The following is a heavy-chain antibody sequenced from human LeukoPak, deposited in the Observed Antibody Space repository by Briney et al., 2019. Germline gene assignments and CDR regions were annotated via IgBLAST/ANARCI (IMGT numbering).Heavy chain of an antibody. D-gene: IGHD6-6*01. Sequence: GGSLRLSCAASGFTFTFYWMSWVRQAPGKGLEWVANINKDGSEKYYVDSVKGRFTISRDNAKNSLYLQMNSLRAEDTGVYYCARDGVGIAARDYWGQRTLVTVSS. CDR2: INKDGSEK. V-gene: IGHV3-7*01. CDR3: ARDGVGIAARDY. CDR1: GFTFTFYW. J-gene: IGHJ4*02.